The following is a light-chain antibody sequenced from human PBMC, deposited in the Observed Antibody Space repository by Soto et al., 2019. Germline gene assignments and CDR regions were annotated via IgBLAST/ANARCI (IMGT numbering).Light chain of an antibody. CDR1: QSVRSNY. Sequence: EIVWTQSPGTLSLSPGERATLSCRASQSVRSNYLAWYRQTPGQAPRLLIYGASNRATGIPDRFNGSGSGTDFTLIISRLEPEDFALYYCQQYGSSPWTFGQGTKVEIK. CDR3: QQYGSSPWT. V-gene: IGKV3-20*01. CDR2: GAS. J-gene: IGKJ1*01.